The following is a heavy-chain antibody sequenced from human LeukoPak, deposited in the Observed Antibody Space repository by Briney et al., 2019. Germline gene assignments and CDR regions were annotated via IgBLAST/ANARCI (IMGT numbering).Heavy chain of an antibody. Sequence: GGSLRLSCAASAITFSNSWMDWVRQAPGEGLEWVANIKQDGSEKYYVDSVKGRFTISRDNAKNSLYLQMNSLRAEDTAVYYCARVVGCGGDCYSWGGYFDYWGQGTLVTVSS. D-gene: IGHD2-21*02. J-gene: IGHJ4*02. CDR3: ARVVGCGGDCYSWGGYFDY. CDR2: IKQDGSEK. V-gene: IGHV3-7*01. CDR1: AITFSNSW.